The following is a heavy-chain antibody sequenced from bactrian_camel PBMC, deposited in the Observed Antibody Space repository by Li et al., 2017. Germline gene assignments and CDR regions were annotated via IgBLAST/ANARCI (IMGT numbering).Heavy chain of an antibody. J-gene: IGHJ6*01. Sequence: HVQLVESGGGSVQAGGSLRLSCVATEYIPYTFCVGWFRQAPGKEREGLASIDSDGSTMYADSVKGRFTISRDNAKNTLYLQLNTMKTEDAAMYYCATEGWLLLGARLGLFAYWGQGTQVTVS. V-gene: IGHV3S53*01. CDR1: EYIPYTFC. CDR3: ATEGWLLLGARLGLFAY. D-gene: IGHD2*01. CDR2: IDSDGST.